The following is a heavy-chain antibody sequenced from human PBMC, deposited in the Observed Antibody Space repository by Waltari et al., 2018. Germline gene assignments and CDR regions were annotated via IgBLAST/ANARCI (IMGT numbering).Heavy chain of an antibody. V-gene: IGHV1-46*01. Sequence: QAQLVQSGAEVKKPGASVKVSCKASGYTFTSYYMHWVRQAPGQGLEWMGIITPSGGSTSYAQKFQGRVTMTRDASTSTVYMELSSLRSEDTAVYYCARGVPGGNSFDYWGQGTLVTVSS. CDR1: GYTFTSYY. J-gene: IGHJ4*02. CDR2: ITPSGGST. CDR3: ARGVPGGNSFDY. D-gene: IGHD2-21*02.